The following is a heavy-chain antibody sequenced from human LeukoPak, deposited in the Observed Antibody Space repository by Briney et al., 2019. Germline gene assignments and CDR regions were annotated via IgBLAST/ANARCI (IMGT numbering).Heavy chain of an antibody. CDR3: ASHYDSSGYYGALDAFDI. D-gene: IGHD3-22*01. V-gene: IGHV4-59*01. CDR1: GGSISSYY. Sequence: SETLSLTCTVSGGSISSYYWSWIRQPPGKGPEWIGYIYYSGSTNYNPSLKSRVTISVDTSKNQFSLKLSSVTAADTAVYYCASHYDSSGYYGALDAFDIWGQGTMVTVSS. CDR2: IYYSGST. J-gene: IGHJ3*02.